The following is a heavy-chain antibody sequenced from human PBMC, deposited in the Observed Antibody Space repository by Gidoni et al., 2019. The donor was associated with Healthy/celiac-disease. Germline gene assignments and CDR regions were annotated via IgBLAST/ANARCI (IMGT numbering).Heavy chain of an antibody. Sequence: QVQLQESGPGLVKPSETLSLTCTVSGGSISSYYWSWIRQPPGKGLEWIGYIYYSGSTNYNPSLKSRVTISVDTSKNQFSLKLSSVTAADTAVYYCARGWGSRDAFDIWGQGTMVTVSS. V-gene: IGHV4-59*01. CDR2: IYYSGST. CDR1: GGSISSYY. J-gene: IGHJ3*02. CDR3: ARGWGSRDAFDI. D-gene: IGHD3-16*01.